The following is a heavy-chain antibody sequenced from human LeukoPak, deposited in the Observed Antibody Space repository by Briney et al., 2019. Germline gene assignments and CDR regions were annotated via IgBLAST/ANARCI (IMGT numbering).Heavy chain of an antibody. CDR3: AKDFSGNPYYDFWSGPPPYNWFDP. CDR1: GFTFSSYA. Sequence: GGSLRLSCAASGFTFSSYAMSWVRQAPGKGLEWVSAISGSGGSTYYADSVKGRFTISRDNSKNTLYLQMNSLRAEDTAVYYCAKDFSGNPYYDFWSGPPPYNWFDPWGQGTLVTVSS. CDR2: ISGSGGST. V-gene: IGHV3-23*01. J-gene: IGHJ5*02. D-gene: IGHD3-3*01.